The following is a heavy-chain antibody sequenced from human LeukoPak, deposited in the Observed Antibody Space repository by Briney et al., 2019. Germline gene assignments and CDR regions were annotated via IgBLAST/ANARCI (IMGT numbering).Heavy chain of an antibody. CDR2: IYYSGST. D-gene: IGHD2-15*01. V-gene: IGHV4-39*01. J-gene: IGHJ6*03. CDR1: GGSISSSSYY. Sequence: SETLSLTCTVSGGSISSSSYYWGWIRQPPGKGLEWIGSIYYSGSTYYNPSLKSRVTISVDTSKNQFSLTLSSVTAADTAVYYCARHSPYCSGGSCYSKYYYMDVWGKGTTVTVSS. CDR3: ARHSPYCSGGSCYSKYYYMDV.